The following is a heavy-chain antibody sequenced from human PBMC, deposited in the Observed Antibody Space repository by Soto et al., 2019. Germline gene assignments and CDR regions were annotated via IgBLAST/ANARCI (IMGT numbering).Heavy chain of an antibody. CDR1: GGSISAHTHY. Sequence: SETLSLTCTVSGGSISAHTHYWSWLRQSPGGGLEWIASIYYSGTTYYNPSLRNRLTISADRSKNQVSLLLTSVTAADTAVYYCARRXVVITTDSNYFYFAMDVWGPGTTVTVSS. CDR2: IYYSGTT. CDR3: ARRXVVITTDSNYFYFAMDV. V-gene: IGHV4-39*01. D-gene: IGHD2-15*01. J-gene: IGHJ6*02.